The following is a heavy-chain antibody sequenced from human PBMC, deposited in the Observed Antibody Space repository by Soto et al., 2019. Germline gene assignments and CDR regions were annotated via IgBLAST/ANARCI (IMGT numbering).Heavy chain of an antibody. CDR2: ISYDGSNK. V-gene: IGHV3-30*18. CDR1: GFTFSSYA. Sequence: QVQLVDSGGGVVQPGRSLRLSCAASGFTFSSYAMHWVRQAPGKGLEWVAFISYDGSNKYYADSVKGRFTISRDNSKKTLYLQMNSRRAEDTAVYYCAKGGAVAGHIDYWGQGTLVTVSS. CDR3: AKGGAVAGHIDY. J-gene: IGHJ4*02. D-gene: IGHD6-13*01.